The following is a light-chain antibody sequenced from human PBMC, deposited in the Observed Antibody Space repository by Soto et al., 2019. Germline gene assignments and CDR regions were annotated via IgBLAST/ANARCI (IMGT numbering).Light chain of an antibody. V-gene: IGKV3-20*01. J-gene: IGKJ4*01. CDR3: QSDNNWPLT. Sequence: EIVLTQSPGTLSVFPGERATVSCRASQTVSSGFLAWYQQKVGQAPRLLIYGASTRATGIPDRFSGSGSGTDFTLTINSLQAEDFDVYCCQSDNNWPLTFGGGTKV. CDR2: GAS. CDR1: QTVSSGF.